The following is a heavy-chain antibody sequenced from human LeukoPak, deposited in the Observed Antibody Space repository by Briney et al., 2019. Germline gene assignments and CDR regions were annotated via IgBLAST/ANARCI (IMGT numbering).Heavy chain of an antibody. V-gene: IGHV1-18*01. J-gene: IGHJ6*02. CDR2: ISAYNGNT. Sequence: ASVKVSCKASGYTFTSYGISWVRQAPGQGLEWMGWISAYNGNTNYAQKLQGRVTMTTDTSTSTAYMELRSLRSDDTAVYYCAREGYYYGSGANGGYYYGMDVWGQGTTVTVSS. CDR3: AREGYYYGSGANGGYYYGMDV. D-gene: IGHD3-10*01. CDR1: GYTFTSYG.